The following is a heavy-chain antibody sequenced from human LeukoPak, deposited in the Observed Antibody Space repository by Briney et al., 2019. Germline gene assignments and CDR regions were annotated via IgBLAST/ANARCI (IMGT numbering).Heavy chain of an antibody. CDR1: EFTFSSYG. J-gene: IGHJ4*02. D-gene: IGHD4-11*01. CDR2: ISYDGSNK. V-gene: IGHV3-30*03. Sequence: GRSLRLSCAASEFTFSSYGMHWVRQAPGKGLEWVAVISYDGSNKYYADSVKGRFTISRDNSKNTLYLQMNSLRAEDTAVYYCVSTRFDYWGQGPLVIVSS. CDR3: VSTRFDY.